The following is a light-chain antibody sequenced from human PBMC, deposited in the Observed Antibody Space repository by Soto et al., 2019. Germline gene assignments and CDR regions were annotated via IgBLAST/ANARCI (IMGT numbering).Light chain of an antibody. J-gene: IGLJ1*01. Sequence: QSVLTQPASVSGSPGQSITISCTGTSSYVGGYNYVSWYQEHPGKAPKLMIYEVSNRPSGVSNRFSGSKSGNTASLTISGLQAEDEADYYCSSYTSSNTLVFXTGTKVTVL. CDR2: EVS. CDR3: SSYTSSNTLV. V-gene: IGLV2-14*01. CDR1: SSYVGGYNY.